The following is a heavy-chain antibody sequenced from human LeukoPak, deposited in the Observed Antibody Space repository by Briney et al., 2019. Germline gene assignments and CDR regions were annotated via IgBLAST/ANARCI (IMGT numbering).Heavy chain of an antibody. V-gene: IGHV3-74*01. CDR3: GTSPAVPGSR. Sequence: GGSLRLSCAASGFIFGNYWMHWVRQAPGKGLVWVSHINSDGSSTSYTDSVKGRFTLSRDNARNMVYLQMNSLRAEDTAVYYCGTSPAVPGSRWGQGTLVIVSS. D-gene: IGHD6-19*01. CDR1: GFIFGNYW. CDR2: INSDGSST. J-gene: IGHJ4*02.